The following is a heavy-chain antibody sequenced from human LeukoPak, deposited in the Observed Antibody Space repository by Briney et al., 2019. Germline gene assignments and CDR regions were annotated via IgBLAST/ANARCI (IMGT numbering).Heavy chain of an antibody. V-gene: IGHV3-9*01. Sequence: GGSLRLSCAASGFTFDDYPMHWVRQAPGKGLEWVPGISWNSGSIGYADSVKGRFTISRDNAKNSLYLQMNSLRAEDTALYYCAKDYFGSGSIDYWGQGTLVTVSS. CDR1: GFTFDDYP. J-gene: IGHJ4*02. CDR2: ISWNSGSI. CDR3: AKDYFGSGSIDY. D-gene: IGHD3-10*01.